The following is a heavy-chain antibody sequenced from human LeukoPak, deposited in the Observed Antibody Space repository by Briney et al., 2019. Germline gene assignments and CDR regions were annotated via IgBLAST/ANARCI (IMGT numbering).Heavy chain of an antibody. Sequence: GGSVSLSHARSWVTFIRYKTNWFRLAAGKWLGRVSSISISGTHIFYAASVEGSFTISRDNAKNSLFLQMTCVTAEDTAVYYCARDAQWLVPEGEYYYMDVWGKGTTVTVS. CDR2: ISISGTHI. V-gene: IGHV3-21*01. J-gene: IGHJ6*03. CDR3: ARDAQWLVPEGEYYYMDV. CDR1: WVTFIRYK. D-gene: IGHD6-19*01.